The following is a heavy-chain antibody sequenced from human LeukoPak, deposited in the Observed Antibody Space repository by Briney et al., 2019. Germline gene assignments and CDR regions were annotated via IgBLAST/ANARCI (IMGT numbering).Heavy chain of an antibody. D-gene: IGHD3-9*01. CDR2: IYHSGST. Sequence: SETLSLTCAVYGGPFSDYYWSWIRQPPGKGLEWIGYIYHSGSTYYNPSLKSRVTISVDRSKNQFSLKLSSVTAADTAVYYCARGNYDILTGTGIYFDYWGQGTLVTVSS. V-gene: IGHV4-34*01. CDR1: GGPFSDYY. CDR3: ARGNYDILTGTGIYFDY. J-gene: IGHJ4*02.